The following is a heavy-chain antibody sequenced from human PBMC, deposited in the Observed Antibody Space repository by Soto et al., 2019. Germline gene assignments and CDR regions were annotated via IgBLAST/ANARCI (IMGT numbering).Heavy chain of an antibody. D-gene: IGHD1-20*01. J-gene: IGHJ4*02. CDR1: GFTFSSYS. V-gene: IGHV3-48*01. Sequence: EVQLVESGGGLVQPGGSLRLSCAASGFTFSSYSMNWVRQAPGKGLEWVSYISSSSSTIYYADSVKGRFTISRDNANNSLYLQMNSLRAEDTAVDYCARYNGRSPLDDWGQGTLVTVSS. CDR2: ISSSSSTI. CDR3: ARYNGRSPLDD.